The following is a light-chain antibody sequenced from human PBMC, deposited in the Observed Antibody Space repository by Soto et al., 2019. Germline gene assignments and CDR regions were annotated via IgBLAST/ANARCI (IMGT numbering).Light chain of an antibody. CDR3: MQASQLRT. J-gene: IGKJ1*01. CDR2: QIS. CDR1: ESLVHSDGKTY. V-gene: IGKV2-24*01. Sequence: IVLTQTPLSSAVTLGQPASFSCGSSESLVHSDGKTYSGWLHLRPGQPPRLLIYQISRRPPGVPDRFSGSGAGTNFTLKISRVEPEDVGIFYCMQASQLRTFGQGTKVEIK.